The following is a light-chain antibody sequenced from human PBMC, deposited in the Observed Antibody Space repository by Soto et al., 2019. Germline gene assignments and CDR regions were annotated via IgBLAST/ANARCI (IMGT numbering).Light chain of an antibody. CDR1: NSNIGRYS. CDR3: AAWDDNLNGPL. V-gene: IGLV1-44*01. J-gene: IGLJ3*02. CDR2: SDD. Sequence: QSVLTQPHSLSGTTGQRVTISCSGSNSNIGRYSVNWYQHFPGTAPKILIYSDDERPSGVPDRFSGSKSGTSASLAISGLQSEDEAEYYCAAWDDNLNGPLFGGGTKVTVL.